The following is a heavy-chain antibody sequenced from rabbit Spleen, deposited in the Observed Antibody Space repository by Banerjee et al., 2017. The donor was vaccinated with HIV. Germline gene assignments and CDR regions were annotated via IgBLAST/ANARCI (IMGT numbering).Heavy chain of an antibody. CDR3: ARDIADGNVIYFDL. CDR1: GFSFSSDYD. CDR2: MRTSGGST. V-gene: IGHV1S40*01. Sequence: QSLEESGGGLVQPGASLTLTCKASGFSFSSDYDMCWVRQAPGKGLEWIACMRTSGGSTWYASWVNGRFAISKTSSTTVTLQMPSLTAADTATYFCARDIADGNVIYFDLWGPAPWSPS. J-gene: IGHJ4*01. D-gene: IGHD3-1*01.